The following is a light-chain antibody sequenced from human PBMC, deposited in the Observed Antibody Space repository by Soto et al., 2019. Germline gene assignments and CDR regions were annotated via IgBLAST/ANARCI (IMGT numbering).Light chain of an antibody. CDR2: GAS. J-gene: IGKJ1*01. V-gene: IGKV3-20*01. CDR1: QSVSTRY. Sequence: IVLTQSPGTLSLSPGERATLSCRASQSVSTRYLAWYQQKPGQAPRPLIYGASNRATGIPDRFSGSGSGTDFTLTIGRLEPEDFAVYYCQQYGSSGTFGQGTKVDIK. CDR3: QQYGSSGT.